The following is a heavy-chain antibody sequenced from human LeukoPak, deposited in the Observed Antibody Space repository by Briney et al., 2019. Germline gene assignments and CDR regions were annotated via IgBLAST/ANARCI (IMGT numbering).Heavy chain of an antibody. CDR2: INHSGST. CDR1: GGSFSGYY. V-gene: IGHV4-34*01. Sequence: SETLSLTCAVYGGSFSGYYWSWIRQPPGKGLEWIGEINHSGSTNYNPSLKSRVTISVDTSKNQFSLKLSSVTAADTAVYYCASDRWNDYWGQGTLVTVSS. D-gene: IGHD4-23*01. J-gene: IGHJ4*02. CDR3: ASDRWNDY.